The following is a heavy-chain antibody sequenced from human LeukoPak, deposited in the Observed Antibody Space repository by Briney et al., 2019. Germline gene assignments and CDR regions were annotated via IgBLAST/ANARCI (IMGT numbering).Heavy chain of an antibody. CDR1: GYTFTDYY. V-gene: IGHV1-2*02. J-gene: IGHJ4*02. CDR2: INPNSGGT. CDR3: AKDPGPLDY. Sequence: ASVKVSCKASGYTFTDYYIHWVRQAPGRGPDWMGWINPNSGGTNYAQRFQGRVTMTRDTSISTAYMELSRLRSDDTAVYYCAKDPGPLDYWGQGTLVTVSS.